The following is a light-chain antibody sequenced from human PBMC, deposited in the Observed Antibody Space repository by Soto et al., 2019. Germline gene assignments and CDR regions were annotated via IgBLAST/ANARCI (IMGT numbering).Light chain of an antibody. Sequence: DIVMTQSPDSLAVSLGERATINCKSSQSVLFSSKNRNYLSWYQQKPRQPPKLLVYWASTRESGVPDRFSGSGSGTNFTLTISGLQAEDVAVYYCQQFFSAPRTFGQGTKVELK. V-gene: IGKV4-1*01. J-gene: IGKJ1*01. CDR3: QQFFSAPRT. CDR2: WAS. CDR1: QSVLFSSKNRNY.